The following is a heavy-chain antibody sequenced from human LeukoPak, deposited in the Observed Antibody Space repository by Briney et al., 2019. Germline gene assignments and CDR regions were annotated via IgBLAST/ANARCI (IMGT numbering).Heavy chain of an antibody. CDR1: GGSFSGYY. Sequence: PSETLSLTCAVHGGSFSGYYWSWLRQPPGKGLEWIGEINHSGTTNYNPSLKSRVTISLDTSKSQFSLKLSSVTAADTAVYYCAKRGYSYGSDHWGQGTLVTVSS. V-gene: IGHV4-34*01. CDR2: INHSGTT. D-gene: IGHD5-18*01. CDR3: AKRGYSYGSDH. J-gene: IGHJ4*02.